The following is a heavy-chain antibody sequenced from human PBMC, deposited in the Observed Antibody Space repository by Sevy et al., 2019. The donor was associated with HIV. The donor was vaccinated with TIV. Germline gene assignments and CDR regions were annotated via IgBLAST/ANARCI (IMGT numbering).Heavy chain of an antibody. Sequence: GGSLRLSCSASGFTFSTYTMNWVRQAPGKGLEWVSSISSSANYIYYADSLKGRFTISRDNAKNSLYLQMNSLRAEVTAVYYCARPYGSGSWEAFDIWGQGTMVTVSS. CDR1: GFTFSTYT. D-gene: IGHD3-10*01. CDR3: ARPYGSGSWEAFDI. V-gene: IGHV3-21*01. J-gene: IGHJ3*02. CDR2: ISSSANYI.